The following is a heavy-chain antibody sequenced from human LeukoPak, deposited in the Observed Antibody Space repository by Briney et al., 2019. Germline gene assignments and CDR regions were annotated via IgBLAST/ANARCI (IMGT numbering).Heavy chain of an antibody. CDR1: GFTFDDYA. Sequence: GGSLRLSCAASGFTFDDYAMHWVRQAPGKGLEWVSGISWNSGSIGYADSVKGRFTISRDNAKNSLYLQMNSLRAEDTALYYCATLPSPRYAFDIWGQGTMVTVSS. J-gene: IGHJ3*02. CDR2: ISWNSGSI. V-gene: IGHV3-9*01. CDR3: ATLPSPRYAFDI. D-gene: IGHD1-1*01.